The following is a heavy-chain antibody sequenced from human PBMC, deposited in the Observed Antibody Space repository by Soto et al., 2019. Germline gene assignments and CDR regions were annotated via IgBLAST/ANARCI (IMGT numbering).Heavy chain of an antibody. CDR2: IYYSGST. CDR3: ARAWFSSSSEGSLNWFDP. Sequence: PSETLSHTGTVATGSISSGGNYWSWIRQHPGKGLEWVGYIYYSGSTYYNPSLKSRVSISVDTSKNQFSLKLSSVTAADTAVYYCARAWFSSSSEGSLNWFDPWGQGTPVTVSS. V-gene: IGHV4-31*03. J-gene: IGHJ5*02. D-gene: IGHD6-6*01. CDR1: TGSISSGGNY.